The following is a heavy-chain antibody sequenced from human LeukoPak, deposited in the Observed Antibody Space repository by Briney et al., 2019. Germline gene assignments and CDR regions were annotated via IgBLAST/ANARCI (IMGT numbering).Heavy chain of an antibody. V-gene: IGHV4-61*01. CDR1: GGSISSGSYY. CDR2: IYYSGST. D-gene: IGHD3-10*01. J-gene: IGHJ5*02. CDR3: ARVIWFGEKGWFDP. Sequence: PSETLSLTCAVSGGSISSGSYYWSWIRQPPGKGLEWIGYIYYSGSTNYNPSLKSRVTISVDTSKNQFSLKLSSVTAADTAVYYCARVIWFGEKGWFDPWGQGTLVTVSS.